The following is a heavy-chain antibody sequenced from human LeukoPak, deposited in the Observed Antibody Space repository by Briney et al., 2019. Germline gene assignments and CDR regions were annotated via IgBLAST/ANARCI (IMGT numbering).Heavy chain of an antibody. CDR1: GFTFSSYS. Sequence: GGSLRLSCAASGFTFSSYSMNWVRQAPGKGLEWVSSISSSSSYIYYADSVRGRFTVSRDNAKNSLYLQMNSLRAEDTAVYYCARWSLTAFPDYWGQGTLVTVSS. CDR2: ISSSSSYI. CDR3: ARWSLTAFPDY. V-gene: IGHV3-21*01. D-gene: IGHD1-26*01. J-gene: IGHJ4*02.